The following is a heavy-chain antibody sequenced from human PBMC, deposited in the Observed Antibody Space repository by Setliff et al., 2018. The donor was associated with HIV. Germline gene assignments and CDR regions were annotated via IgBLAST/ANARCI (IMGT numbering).Heavy chain of an antibody. CDR3: ARPAVSGSGFDY. J-gene: IGHJ4*02. D-gene: IGHD5-12*01. CDR2: INPSGGST. CDR1: GYTFTSYY. V-gene: IGHV1-46*01. Sequence: VSCKASGYTFTSYYMHWVRQAPGQGLEWMGIINPSGGSTSYAQKFQGRVTITADESTSTAYMELSSLRSEDPAVYYCARPAVSGSGFDYWGQGTLVTVSS.